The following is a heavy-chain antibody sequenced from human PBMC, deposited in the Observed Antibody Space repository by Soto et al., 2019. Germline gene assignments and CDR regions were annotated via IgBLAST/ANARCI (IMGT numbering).Heavy chain of an antibody. D-gene: IGHD3-22*01. CDR3: ARGYYDSSGYYRWFDP. V-gene: IGHV3-13*01. J-gene: IGHJ5*02. Sequence: EVQLVESGGGLVQPGGSLRLSCAASGFTFSSYDMHWVRQATGKGLEWVSGIGTAGDTYYLGSVKGRFTISRENAKKSMYLQMNSLRAGDTAVYYCARGYYDSSGYYRWFDPRGQGTLVTVSS. CDR1: GFTFSSYD. CDR2: IGTAGDT.